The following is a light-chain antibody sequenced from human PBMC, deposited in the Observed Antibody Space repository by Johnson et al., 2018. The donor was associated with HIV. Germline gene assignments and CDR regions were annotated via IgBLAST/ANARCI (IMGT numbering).Light chain of an antibody. V-gene: IGLV1-51*01. Sequence: QSVLTQPPSVSAAPGQKVTISCSGSSSNIGNNSVSWYQQVPGTAPKLLIYDNNKRPSGIPDRFSGSKSGTSATLGITGLQTGDAADYYCGTWDSSLSAGVFGTGTKVTVL. CDR3: GTWDSSLSAGV. CDR1: SSNIGNNS. CDR2: DNN. J-gene: IGLJ1*01.